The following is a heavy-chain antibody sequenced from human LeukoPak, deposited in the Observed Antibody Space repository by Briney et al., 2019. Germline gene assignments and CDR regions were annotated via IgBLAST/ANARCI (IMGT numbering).Heavy chain of an antibody. CDR2: IWYDGSNK. CDR1: GFTFSSYG. V-gene: IGHV3-33*01. J-gene: IGHJ4*02. Sequence: GGSLRLSCAASGFTFSSYGMHWVRQAPGKGLEWVAVIWYDGSNKYYADSVKGRFTISRDNSKNTLYLQMNSLRAEDTAVYYCARDPTAVSNEAQYYFWGQGTLVTVSS. CDR3: ARDPTAVSNEAQYYF. D-gene: IGHD4-17*01.